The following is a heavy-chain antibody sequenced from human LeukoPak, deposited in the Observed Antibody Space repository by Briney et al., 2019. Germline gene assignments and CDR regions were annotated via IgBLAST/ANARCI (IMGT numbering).Heavy chain of an antibody. CDR2: ISDSGGST. V-gene: IGHV3-23*01. CDR1: GLTFSNHA. CDR3: ARDYGSGSY. Sequence: PGGSLRLSCAASGLTFSNHAMSWVRQAPGKGLEWVSAISDSGGSTYYADSVKGRFTISRDNSKNTLFLQMYSLRAEDTAVYYCARDYGSGSYWGQGTLVTVSP. J-gene: IGHJ4*02. D-gene: IGHD3-10*01.